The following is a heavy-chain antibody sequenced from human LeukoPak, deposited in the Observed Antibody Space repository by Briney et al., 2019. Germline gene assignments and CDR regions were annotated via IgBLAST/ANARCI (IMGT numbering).Heavy chain of an antibody. CDR3: ARMYSNPSDDAFDI. D-gene: IGHD6-13*01. J-gene: IGHJ3*02. CDR1: VYTFTSYG. CDR2: ISAYNGNT. Sequence: ASVKVSCKASVYTFTSYGISWVRQAPAQGLEWMGWISAYNGNTNYAQKLQGRVTMTTDTSTSTAYMELRSLRSDDTAVYYCARMYSNPSDDAFDIWGQGTMVTVSS. V-gene: IGHV1-18*01.